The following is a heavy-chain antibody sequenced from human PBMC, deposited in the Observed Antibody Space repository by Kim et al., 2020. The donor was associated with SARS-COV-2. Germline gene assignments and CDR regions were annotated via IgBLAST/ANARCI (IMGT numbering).Heavy chain of an antibody. Sequence: GGSLRLSCAASGFTFSSCAMSWVRQAPGKGLEWVSVISAGGGVTHYADSVKGRFTISRDNSKNTLYLQMNSLRAEDTAVYYCANHYDSSGQFYYFDSWGQGALVTVSS. CDR3: ANHYDSSGQFYYFDS. CDR1: GFTFSSCA. CDR2: ISAGGGVT. D-gene: IGHD3-22*01. V-gene: IGHV3-23*01. J-gene: IGHJ4*02.